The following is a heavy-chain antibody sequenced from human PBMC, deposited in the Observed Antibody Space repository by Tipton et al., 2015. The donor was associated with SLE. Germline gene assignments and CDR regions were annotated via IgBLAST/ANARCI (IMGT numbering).Heavy chain of an antibody. Sequence: SLRLSCAASGFTFSTYWMSWVRQAPGKGLEWVANIRQDGSDKYAVGPGGGRFTISRDNAKYSLYLQMNSLRAEDTALYYCARGGYYYDRSGQYYFDYWGQGTLVTVSS. J-gene: IGHJ4*02. V-gene: IGHV3-7*03. CDR1: GFTFSTYW. CDR2: IRQDGSDK. CDR3: ARGGYYYDRSGQYYFDY. D-gene: IGHD3-22*01.